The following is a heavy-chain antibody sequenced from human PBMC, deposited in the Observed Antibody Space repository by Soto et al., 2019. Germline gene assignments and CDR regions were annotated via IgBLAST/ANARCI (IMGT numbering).Heavy chain of an antibody. V-gene: IGHV4-59*01. CDR3: ARYNSYAIDY. Sequence: PSETLSLTCTVSGTSISSYYWSWIRQPPGKGLEWIANIHYSGTTNYNPSPASRVTLSVDTSKNQFSLKMTSATAADRAMYFCARYNSYAIDYWGRGTLVTVSS. J-gene: IGHJ4*02. CDR2: IHYSGTT. D-gene: IGHD2-8*01. CDR1: GTSISSYY.